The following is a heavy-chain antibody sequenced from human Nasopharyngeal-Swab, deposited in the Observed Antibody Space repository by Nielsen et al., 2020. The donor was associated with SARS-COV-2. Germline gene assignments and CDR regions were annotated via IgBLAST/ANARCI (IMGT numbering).Heavy chain of an antibody. J-gene: IGHJ4*02. Sequence: SGPKLVKTTPTLTLTCNFTGFSLSTSGVGVGWIRQPPGKALEWLALIYLDDDKRYSTSLKSRLTITKDTSKNQVVLTMTNMDPVDTATYYCAHSALGYSSCWELDYWGQGTLVTVSS. CDR2: IYLDDDK. CDR3: AHSALGYSSCWELDY. V-gene: IGHV2-5*02. CDR1: GFSLSTSGVG. D-gene: IGHD6-19*01.